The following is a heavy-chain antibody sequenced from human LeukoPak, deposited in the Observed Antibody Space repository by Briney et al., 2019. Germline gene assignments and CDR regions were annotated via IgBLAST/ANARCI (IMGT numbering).Heavy chain of an antibody. CDR1: GGSISSGDYY. D-gene: IGHD2-21*01. CDR2: IYYSGST. CDR3: ARAGIEDSTLYYFDY. Sequence: SETLSLTCTVSGGSISSGDYYWRWIRQPPGKGLEWIGYIYYSGSTYYNPSLKSRVTISVDTSKNQFSLKLSSVTAADTAVHYCARAGIEDSTLYYFDYWGQGTLVTVSS. V-gene: IGHV4-30-4*08. J-gene: IGHJ4*02.